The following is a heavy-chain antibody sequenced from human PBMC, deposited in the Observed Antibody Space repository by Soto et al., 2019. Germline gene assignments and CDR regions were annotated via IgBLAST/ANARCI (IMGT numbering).Heavy chain of an antibody. CDR2: ISYSGST. CDR3: ARGTSWQLPFDY. Sequence: QVQLQESGPGLVKPSETLSLTCTVSSDSISSYYWSWIRQPPGKRLEWIGYISYSGSTDYNPSLKSRVTISGDTYKNQFSLKVSSVTAAYTAVYYCARGTSWQLPFDYWGQGTLVTVSS. J-gene: IGHJ4*02. V-gene: IGHV4-59*01. CDR1: SDSISSYY. D-gene: IGHD6-13*01.